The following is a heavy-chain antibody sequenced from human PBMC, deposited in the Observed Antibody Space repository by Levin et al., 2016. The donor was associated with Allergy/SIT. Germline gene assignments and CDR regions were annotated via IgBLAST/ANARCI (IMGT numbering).Heavy chain of an antibody. V-gene: IGHV1-58*01. CDR2: IVVGSGNT. Sequence: SVKVSCKASGFTFTSSAVQWVRQARGQRLEWIGWIVVGSGNTNYAQKFQGRVTITRDTSASTAYMELSSLRSEDTAVYYCARDMYNWNQAAYYGMDVWGQGTTVTVSS. CDR3: ARDMYNWNQAAYYGMDV. CDR1: GFTFTSSA. D-gene: IGHD1-20*01. J-gene: IGHJ6*02.